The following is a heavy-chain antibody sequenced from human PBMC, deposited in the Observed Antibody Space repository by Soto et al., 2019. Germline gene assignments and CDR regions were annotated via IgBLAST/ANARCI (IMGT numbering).Heavy chain of an antibody. Sequence: QVQLVQSGAEVKKPGASVKVSCKASGYTFTSYGINWVRQAPGQGLEWMGWISAYNGNTNYAQKLQGRVTMTTDTSTSTAYMELRSLRSDDTAVYYCAREGGCSGGSCYSLLWYGMDVWGQGTTVTVSS. D-gene: IGHD2-15*01. CDR3: AREGGCSGGSCYSLLWYGMDV. V-gene: IGHV1-18*01. CDR2: ISAYNGNT. J-gene: IGHJ6*02. CDR1: GYTFTSYG.